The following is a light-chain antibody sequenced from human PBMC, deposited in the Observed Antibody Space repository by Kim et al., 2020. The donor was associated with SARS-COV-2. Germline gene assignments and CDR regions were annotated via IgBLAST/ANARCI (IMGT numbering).Light chain of an antibody. CDR1: SRDVGGYNY. V-gene: IGLV2-14*03. CDR2: DVT. Sequence: QSITISCTGTSRDVGGYNYVSWYQQHPGKAPKLIIYDVTKRPSGVSDRFSGSKSGNTASLTISGLQAEDETDYYCSSYTTSSTFYVFGTGTKVTVL. J-gene: IGLJ1*01. CDR3: SSYTTSSTFYV.